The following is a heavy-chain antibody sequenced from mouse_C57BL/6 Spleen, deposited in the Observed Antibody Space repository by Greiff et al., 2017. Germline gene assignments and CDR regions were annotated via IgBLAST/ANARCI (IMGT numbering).Heavy chain of an antibody. CDR3: ARNYYGSSYGYFDV. D-gene: IGHD1-1*01. CDR1: GYTFTSYW. Sequence: QVQLQQPGAELVMPGASVKLSCKASGYTFTSYWMHWVKQRPGQGLEWIGEIDPSDSYTNYNQKFKGKSTLTVDESSSTAYMQLSSLTSEDSAVYYCARNYYGSSYGYFDVWGTGTTVTVSS. CDR2: IDPSDSYT. V-gene: IGHV1-69*01. J-gene: IGHJ1*03.